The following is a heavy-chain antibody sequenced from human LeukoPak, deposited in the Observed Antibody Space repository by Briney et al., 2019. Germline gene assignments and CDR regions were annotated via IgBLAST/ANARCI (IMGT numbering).Heavy chain of an antibody. Sequence: PGGSLRLSCAASAFTFSRYWTTWVRQAPGKGLEWVANINEDGSEKYYLDSVRGRFTISRDNAKNSLYLQMDSLRAEDTAVYYCAKDQARLRLGELSFDAFDVWGQGTMVTVSS. D-gene: IGHD3-16*02. V-gene: IGHV3-7*03. CDR1: AFTFSRYW. J-gene: IGHJ3*01. CDR2: INEDGSEK. CDR3: AKDQARLRLGELSFDAFDV.